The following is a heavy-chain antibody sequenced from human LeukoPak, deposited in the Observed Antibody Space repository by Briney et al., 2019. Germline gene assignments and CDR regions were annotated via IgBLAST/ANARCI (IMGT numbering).Heavy chain of an antibody. CDR1: GYTFTSYG. V-gene: IGHV1-18*01. Sequence: ASVKVSCKASGYTFTSYGISWVRQAPGQGLEWMGWISAYNGNTNYAQKLQGRVTMTTDTSTSTAYMELRSLRSDDTAVYYCARDWDPVTVAAGSMRWFDPWGQGTLVTVSS. CDR3: ARDWDPVTVAAGSMRWFDP. CDR2: ISAYNGNT. J-gene: IGHJ5*02. D-gene: IGHD6-13*01.